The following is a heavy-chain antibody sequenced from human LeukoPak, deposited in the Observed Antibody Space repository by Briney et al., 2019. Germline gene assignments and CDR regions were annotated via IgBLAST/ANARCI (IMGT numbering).Heavy chain of an antibody. CDR2: MNPNSGNT. Sequence: ASVKVSCKASGYTFTSYEINWVRQATGQGLEWMGWMNPNSGNTGYAQKFKGRVTITRNNSINTDYLELNSPRSEATAVYYCARGGPNDPPDYWGQGTLVTVSS. V-gene: IGHV1-8*03. D-gene: IGHD3-16*01. CDR3: ARGGPNDPPDY. J-gene: IGHJ4*02. CDR1: GYTFTSYE.